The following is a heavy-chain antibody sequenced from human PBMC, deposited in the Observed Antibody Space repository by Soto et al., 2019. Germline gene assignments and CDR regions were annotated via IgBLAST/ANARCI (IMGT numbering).Heavy chain of an antibody. CDR3: ARQGVGYGSGTYRPFDI. V-gene: IGHV4-39*01. D-gene: IGHD3-10*01. CDR1: GGSITTSSHY. Sequence: QLQLQESGPGLVKPSETLSLTCAVSGGSITTSSHYWGWVRQPPGKGLEWIGSIYYSGTTYYNPSLKSRFTISVDTSKNQFSLKLSSVTAADTAVFYCARQGVGYGSGTYRPFDIWGQGTMVTVSS. CDR2: IYYSGTT. J-gene: IGHJ3*02.